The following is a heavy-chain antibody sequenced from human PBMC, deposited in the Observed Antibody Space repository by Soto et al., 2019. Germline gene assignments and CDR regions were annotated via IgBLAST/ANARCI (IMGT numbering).Heavy chain of an antibody. CDR3: AKDRSAALDV. J-gene: IGHJ6*02. D-gene: IGHD6-13*01. Sequence: VQLVESGGGVVQPGRSLRLSCAASGFTFSSYGMHWVRQAPGKGLEWVAVISYDGSNKYYADSVKGRFTISRDNSKNTLYLQMNSLRAEDTAVYYCAKDRSAALDVWGQGTTVTVSS. CDR1: GFTFSSYG. V-gene: IGHV3-30*18. CDR2: ISYDGSNK.